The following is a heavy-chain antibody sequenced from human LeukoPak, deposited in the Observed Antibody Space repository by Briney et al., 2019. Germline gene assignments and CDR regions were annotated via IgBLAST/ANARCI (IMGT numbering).Heavy chain of an antibody. J-gene: IGHJ4*02. CDR1: GFTFSNSW. D-gene: IGHD1-26*01. Sequence: PGGSLRLSCAAAGFTFSNSWMAWLPQAPGKGLEWVANIKQDGSTKHYADSLKDRFTISRDNPKSLLYVQMHSLRADDTAVYYCARDTDGSLDYWGQGILVTVAS. CDR3: ARDTDGSLDY. CDR2: IKQDGSTK. V-gene: IGHV3-7*01.